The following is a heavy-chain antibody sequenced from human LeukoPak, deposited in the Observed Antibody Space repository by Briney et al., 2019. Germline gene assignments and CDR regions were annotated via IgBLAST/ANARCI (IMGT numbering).Heavy chain of an antibody. CDR2: ISSSSSYI. CDR3: ARESGDYVTVYFDY. J-gene: IGHJ4*02. Sequence: GGSLRLSCAASGFAFNTYSMNWVRQAPGKGLEWVSSISSSSSYIYYADSVKGRFTISRDNAKNSLYLQMNSLRAEDTAVYYCARESGDYVTVYFDYWGQGTLVTVSS. D-gene: IGHD4-17*01. CDR1: GFAFNTYS. V-gene: IGHV3-21*01.